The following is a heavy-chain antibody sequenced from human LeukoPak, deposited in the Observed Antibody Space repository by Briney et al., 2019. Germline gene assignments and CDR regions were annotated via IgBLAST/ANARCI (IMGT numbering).Heavy chain of an antibody. CDR2: INPNSGGT. CDR1: GYTFTGYY. Sequence: ASVKVSCKASGYTFTGYYMHWVRQAPGQGLEWMGWINPNSGGTNYAQKFQGRVTMTRDTSTNTVYVELSSLRSEDTAVYYCARGFYYDTGGFYPGGDYWGQGTLVTVSS. J-gene: IGHJ4*02. D-gene: IGHD3-22*01. CDR3: ARGFYYDTGGFYPGGDY. V-gene: IGHV1-2*02.